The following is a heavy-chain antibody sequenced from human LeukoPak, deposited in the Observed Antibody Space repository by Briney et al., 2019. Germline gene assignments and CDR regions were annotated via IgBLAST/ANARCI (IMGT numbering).Heavy chain of an antibody. D-gene: IGHD3-22*01. CDR2: IKQDGSEK. J-gene: IGHJ4*02. Sequence: PGGSLRLSCAASGFTFSSYWMSWVRQAPGKGLEWVANIKQDGSEKYYVDSVKGRFTISRDNAKNSLYLQMNSLRAEDTAVYFCARAGYYYDSSGPMGNYWGQGTLVTVSS. CDR3: ARAGYYYDSSGPMGNY. V-gene: IGHV3-7*01. CDR1: GFTFSSYW.